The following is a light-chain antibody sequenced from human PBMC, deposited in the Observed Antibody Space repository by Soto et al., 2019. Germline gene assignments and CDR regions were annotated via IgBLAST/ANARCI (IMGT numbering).Light chain of an antibody. V-gene: IGLV2-14*01. Sequence: QSALTQPASVSGSPGQSITISCTGTSSDVGRYNYVSWYQQHPGRAPKLIIYDVSNRPSGVANLFSGSKSGNAASLTISGLPDEDEAYYYRSSYTASSTLVFGGGTKLTVL. CDR1: SSDVGRYNY. CDR3: SSYTASSTLV. CDR2: DVS. J-gene: IGLJ3*02.